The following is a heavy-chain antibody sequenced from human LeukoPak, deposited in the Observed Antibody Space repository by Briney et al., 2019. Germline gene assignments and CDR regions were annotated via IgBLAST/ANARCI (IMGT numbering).Heavy chain of an antibody. Sequence: SGGSLRLACAASGFTFSSYGMHWVRQAPGKGLEWVAVISYDGSNKYYADSVKGRFTISRDNSKNTLYLQMNSLRAEDTAVYYCAKDGGSGYSSSWYPDYWGQGTLVTVSS. CDR3: AKDGGSGYSSSWYPDY. D-gene: IGHD6-13*01. CDR1: GFTFSSYG. CDR2: ISYDGSNK. J-gene: IGHJ4*02. V-gene: IGHV3-30*18.